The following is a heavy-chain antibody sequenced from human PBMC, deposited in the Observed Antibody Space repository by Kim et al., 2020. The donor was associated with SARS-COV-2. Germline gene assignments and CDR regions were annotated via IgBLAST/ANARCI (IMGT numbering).Heavy chain of an antibody. CDR2: IYYSGST. Sequence: SETLSLTCTVSGGSISSYYWSYIRQPPGKGLEWIGYIYYSGSTYYNPSLKSRVTISVDTSKNQFSLKLSSVTAADTAVYYCARGWGFIDYWGQGTLVTVSS. CDR1: GGSISSYY. J-gene: IGHJ4*02. V-gene: IGHV4-59*13. D-gene: IGHD3-10*01. CDR3: ARGWGFIDY.